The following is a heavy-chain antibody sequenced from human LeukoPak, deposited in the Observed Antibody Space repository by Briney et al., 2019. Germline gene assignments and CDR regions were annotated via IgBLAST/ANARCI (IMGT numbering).Heavy chain of an antibody. CDR2: IKQDGSEK. CDR3: ARDRLYGPPDY. Sequence: PGGSLRLSCAASGFIFSSYWMSWVRQAPGKGLEWVANIKQDGSEKYYVDSVKGRFTISRDNAKHSLSLQMNSLRAEDMAVYYCARDRLYGPPDYWGQGTLVTVSS. V-gene: IGHV3-7*01. CDR1: GFIFSSYW. D-gene: IGHD4-17*01. J-gene: IGHJ4*02.